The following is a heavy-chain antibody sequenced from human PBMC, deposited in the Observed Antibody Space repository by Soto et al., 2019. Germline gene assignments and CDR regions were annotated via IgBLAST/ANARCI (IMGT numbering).Heavy chain of an antibody. J-gene: IGHJ4*02. D-gene: IGHD2-8*01. CDR1: GDSIGATHSY. Sequence: SETLSLTCTVSGDSIGATHSYWAWIRQSPGKGLEWIGNIHYSGSTYYMPSLRSRVTLSVDTSKNQFSLRLTSVTAEDTAVYYCARHEGNGNVWPLDYWGQGILVTVSS. CDR2: IHYSGST. V-gene: IGHV4-39*01. CDR3: ARHEGNGNVWPLDY.